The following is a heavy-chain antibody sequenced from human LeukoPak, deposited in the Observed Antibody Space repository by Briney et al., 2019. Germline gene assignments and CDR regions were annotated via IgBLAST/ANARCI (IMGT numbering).Heavy chain of an antibody. CDR1: GFSFSSYG. Sequence: GRSLRLSCAASGFSFSSYGMSWVRQAPGKGLEWVSGINWNGGSTGYADSVKGRFTISRDNAKNSLYLQMNSLRAEDTALYYCARGGITIFGVVSYMDVWGKGTTVTVSS. CDR2: INWNGGST. V-gene: IGHV3-20*04. CDR3: ARGGITIFGVVSYMDV. D-gene: IGHD3-3*01. J-gene: IGHJ6*03.